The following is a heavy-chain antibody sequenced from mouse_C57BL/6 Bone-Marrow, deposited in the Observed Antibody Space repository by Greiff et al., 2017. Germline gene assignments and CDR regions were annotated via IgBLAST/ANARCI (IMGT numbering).Heavy chain of an antibody. D-gene: IGHD1-1*01. Sequence: EVKLMESGGGLVKPGGSLKLSCAASGFTFSSYAMSWVRQTPEKRLEWVATISDGGSYTYYPDTVKGRFTISRDNAKNNLYLQMSHLKSEDTAMYYCARSDYGSSYGFAYWGQGTLVTVSA. V-gene: IGHV5-4*03. CDR1: GFTFSSYA. J-gene: IGHJ3*01. CDR2: ISDGGSYT. CDR3: ARSDYGSSYGFAY.